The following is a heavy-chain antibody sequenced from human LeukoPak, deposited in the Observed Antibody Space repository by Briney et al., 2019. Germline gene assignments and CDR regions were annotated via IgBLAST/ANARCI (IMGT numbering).Heavy chain of an antibody. V-gene: IGHV4-61*01. CDR3: ARGSRGYSYG. J-gene: IGHJ4*02. Sequence: SETLSLTCTVSGASVSSGSYYWSWIRQPPGKGLEWIGYIYCSGSTNYNPSLKSRVTTSVDTSKNQFSLKLSSVTAADTAVYYCARGSRGYSYGWGQGTLVTVSS. D-gene: IGHD5-18*01. CDR1: GASVSSGSYY. CDR2: IYCSGST.